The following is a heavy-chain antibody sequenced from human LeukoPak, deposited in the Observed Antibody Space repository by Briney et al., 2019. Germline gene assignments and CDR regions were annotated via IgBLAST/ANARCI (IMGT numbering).Heavy chain of an antibody. Sequence: GGSLRLSCAASGFTFSNAYMSWVRQAPGKGLEWVGRIKSKAHGGTTGYAAPVKGRSTISRDDSKNTLFLQMNSLQTEDAALYYCATYSSSYYYFVYWGQGTLVTVSS. J-gene: IGHJ4*02. CDR3: ATYSSSYYYFVY. CDR1: GFTFSNAY. D-gene: IGHD6-13*01. CDR2: IKSKAHGGTT. V-gene: IGHV3-15*01.